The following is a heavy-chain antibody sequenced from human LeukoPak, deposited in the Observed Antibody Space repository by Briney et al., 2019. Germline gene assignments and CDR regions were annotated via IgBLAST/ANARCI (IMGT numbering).Heavy chain of an antibody. CDR3: ARGQDDRSGTFDY. CDR2: MSPSGTT. D-gene: IGHD3-22*01. J-gene: IGHJ4*02. CDR1: GDSVSSGNYC. V-gene: IGHV4-61*01. Sequence: SGTLSLTCTVSGDSVSSGNYCLSWIRQPPGKGLDWITYMSPSGTTKYNPSLKSRVTTSVDTSRTQFSLRLSSVTAADTAVYYCARGQDDRSGTFDYWGQGILVTVSS.